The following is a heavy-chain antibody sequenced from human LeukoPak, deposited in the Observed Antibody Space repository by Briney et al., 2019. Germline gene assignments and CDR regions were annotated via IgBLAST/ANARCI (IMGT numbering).Heavy chain of an antibody. CDR2: IYPGDSDT. J-gene: IGHJ4*02. CDR3: ARLGIAVAGTRGGDY. Sequence: RGESLKISCKGSGYSFTSYWIGWVRQMPGKGLEWMGIIYPGDSDTRYSPSFQGQVTISADKSISTAYLQWSSLKASDTAMYYCARLGIAVAGTRGGDYWGQGTLVTVSS. V-gene: IGHV5-51*01. D-gene: IGHD6-19*01. CDR1: GYSFTSYW.